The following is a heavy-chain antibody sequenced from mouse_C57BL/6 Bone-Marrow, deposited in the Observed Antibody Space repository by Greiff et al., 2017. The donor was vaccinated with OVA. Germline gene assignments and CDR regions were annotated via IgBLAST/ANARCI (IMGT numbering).Heavy chain of an antibody. CDR1: GFTFSSYA. Sequence: EVKVVESGGGLVKPGGSLKLSCAASGFTFSSYAMSWVRQTPEKRLEWVATISDGGSYTYYPDNVKGRFTISRDNAKNILYLQMSHLKSEDTAMYYCARGFPYYYGSSYELDYWGQGTTLTVSS. D-gene: IGHD1-1*01. CDR2: ISDGGSYT. J-gene: IGHJ2*01. CDR3: ARGFPYYYGSSYELDY. V-gene: IGHV5-4*03.